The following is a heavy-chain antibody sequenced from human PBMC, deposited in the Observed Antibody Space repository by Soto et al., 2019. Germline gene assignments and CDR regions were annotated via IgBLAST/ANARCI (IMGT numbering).Heavy chain of an antibody. J-gene: IGHJ4*02. V-gene: IGHV4-39*01. CDR1: GGSITRIIYY. D-gene: IGHD1-1*01. Sequence: QLKESGPGLVNPSGTLSLTCTFSGGSITRIIYYWGWFRNPPGKGLEWIGSIIYSGSTYYNPSLKSRVTISVDTSKNQFSLKLSSVTAADTAVYYCARHDWNGVDYWGQGTLVTVSS. CDR3: ARHDWNGVDY. CDR2: IIYSGST.